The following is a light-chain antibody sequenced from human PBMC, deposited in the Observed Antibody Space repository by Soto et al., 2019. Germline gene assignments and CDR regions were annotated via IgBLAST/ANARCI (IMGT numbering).Light chain of an antibody. CDR1: QSVSSTY. CDR2: SAS. J-gene: IGKJ1*01. Sequence: EIVLTQSAGTLSLSPGERATLSCRASQSVSSTYLAWYQQKPGQAPRLLIYSASSRATGIPDRFRGSGSATDFTLTIIRLEPEDFAVYYCQQYGRSPRTFGQGTKVEIK. V-gene: IGKV3-20*01. CDR3: QQYGRSPRT.